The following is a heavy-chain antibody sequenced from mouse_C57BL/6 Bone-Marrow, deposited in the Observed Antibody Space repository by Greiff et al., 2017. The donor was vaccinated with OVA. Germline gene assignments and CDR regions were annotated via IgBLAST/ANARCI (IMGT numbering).Heavy chain of an antibody. Sequence: VQGVESGPGLVKPSQSLFLTCSITGFPITSGYYWIWIRQSPGKPLEWMGYITHSGETFYNPSLQSPISITRETSKNQFFLQLNSVTTEDTAMYYCAGDPYYYGSPYAMDYWGQGTSVTVSS. CDR2: ITHSGET. J-gene: IGHJ4*01. V-gene: IGHV12-3*01. CDR1: GFPITSGYY. CDR3: AGDPYYYGSPYAMDY. D-gene: IGHD1-1*01.